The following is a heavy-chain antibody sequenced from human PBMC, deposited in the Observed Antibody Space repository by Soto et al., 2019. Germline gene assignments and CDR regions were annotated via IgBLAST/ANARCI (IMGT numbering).Heavy chain of an antibody. Sequence: SGPTLVNPTQTLTLTCTFSGVSLSTSGMGVGWIRQPPGKALEWLALVYWDDDKRYSPSLKSRLTITKDTSKNQVVLTMTYMDPVDTATYYCEHKIEGAFFDHWGQGTLVTVSS. D-gene: IGHD2-21*01. CDR3: EHKIEGAFFDH. J-gene: IGHJ4*02. CDR1: GVSLSTSGMG. V-gene: IGHV2-5*02. CDR2: VYWDDDK.